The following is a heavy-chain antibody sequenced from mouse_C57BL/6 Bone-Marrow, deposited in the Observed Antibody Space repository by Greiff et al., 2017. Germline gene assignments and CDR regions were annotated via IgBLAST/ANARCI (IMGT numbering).Heavy chain of an antibody. J-gene: IGHJ3*01. CDR3: ARWGRETWFAY. CDR2: IYPGDGDT. Sequence: VQLQQSGAELVKPGASVKISCKASGYAFSSYWMNWVKQRPGKGLEWIGQIYPGDGDTTYNGKLKGKATLTADKSSSTAYMQLSSLTSEDSAVYFCARWGRETWFAYWGQGTLVTVSA. V-gene: IGHV1-80*01. CDR1: GYAFSSYW.